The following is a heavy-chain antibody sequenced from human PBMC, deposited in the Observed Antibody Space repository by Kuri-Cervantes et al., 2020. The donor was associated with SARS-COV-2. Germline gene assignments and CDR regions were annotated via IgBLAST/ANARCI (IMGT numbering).Heavy chain of an antibody. CDR3: TRDDSSGWFSNRFDY. D-gene: IGHD6-19*01. J-gene: IGHJ4*02. V-gene: IGHV3-49*03. CDR2: IRSNVYGGTT. Sequence: GGSLRLSCTGSGFIFGDYAMSWFRQAPGKGLEWVGIIRSNVYGGTTENAASVRSRFTISRDDSEGIAYLQMNSLKTEDTAVYYCTRDDSSGWFSNRFDYWGQGTLVTVSS. CDR1: GFIFGDYA.